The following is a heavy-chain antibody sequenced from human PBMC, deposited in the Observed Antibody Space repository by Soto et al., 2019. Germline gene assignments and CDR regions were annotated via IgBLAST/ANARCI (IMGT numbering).Heavy chain of an antibody. J-gene: IGHJ3*01. V-gene: IGHV1-46*01. Sequence: QAQLLQSGAEVKKPGASVKVSCKASGYTFINYFIHWVRQAPGQRLEWIGIVDPSRGSPDYAPKFKGRLTMPKDVSTRTVFMDLRSLRSEDTAVYYCARPLIGNTVDLWGEGTKVIVS. CDR1: GYTFINYF. D-gene: IGHD1-7*01. CDR3: ARPLIGNTVDL. CDR2: VDPSRGSP.